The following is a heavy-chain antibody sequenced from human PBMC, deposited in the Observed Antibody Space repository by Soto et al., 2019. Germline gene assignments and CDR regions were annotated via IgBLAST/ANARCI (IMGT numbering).Heavy chain of an antibody. D-gene: IGHD1-26*01. V-gene: IGHV4-4*02. CDR2: IYHSGST. CDR3: ARLKWELLRGTLYYFDY. J-gene: IGHJ4*02. CDR1: GGSISSSNW. Sequence: SETLSLTCAVSGGSISSSNWWSWVRQPPGKGLEWIGEIYHSGSTNYNPSLKSRVTISVDKSKNQFSLKLSSVTAADTAVYYCARLKWELLRGTLYYFDYWGQGTLVTVSS.